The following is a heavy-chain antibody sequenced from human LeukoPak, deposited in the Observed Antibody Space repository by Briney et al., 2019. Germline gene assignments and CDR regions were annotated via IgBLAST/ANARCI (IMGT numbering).Heavy chain of an antibody. Sequence: SETLSLTCTVSGGXISASYWSWIRXSPGKGLEWIGYIYHTGSTNYNPSLKSRVTISIDTSESQFSLKLSSVTAADTAVYYCAKGSAVADSWGQGTLVTVSS. V-gene: IGHV4-59*01. J-gene: IGHJ4*02. CDR1: GGXISASY. D-gene: IGHD6-19*01. CDR3: AKGSAVADS. CDR2: IYHTGST.